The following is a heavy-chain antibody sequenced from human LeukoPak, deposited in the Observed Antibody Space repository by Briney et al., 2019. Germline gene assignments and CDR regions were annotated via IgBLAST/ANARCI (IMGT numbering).Heavy chain of an antibody. CDR3: ARHREYSSGWYRGYYYYMDV. D-gene: IGHD6-19*01. J-gene: IGHJ6*03. Sequence: PSETLSLTCAVYGGSFSGYYWRWIRQPPGKGLEWMGEIIHSGSTNYNPSLKSRVTISVDTSKNQFSLKLSSVTAADTAVYYCARHREYSSGWYRGYYYYMDVWGKGTTVTISS. V-gene: IGHV4-34*12. CDR1: GGSFSGYY. CDR2: IIHSGST.